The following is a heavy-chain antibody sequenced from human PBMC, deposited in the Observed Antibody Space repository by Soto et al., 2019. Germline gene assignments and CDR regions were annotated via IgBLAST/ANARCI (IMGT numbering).Heavy chain of an antibody. CDR3: ARDRRYCSGGSCPQYYYYYYGMDV. V-gene: IGHV1-69*06. Sequence: ASVKVSCKASGGTFSSYAISWVRQAPGQGLEWMGGIIPIFGTANYAQKFQGRVTITADKSTSTAYMELSSLRSEDTAVYYCARDRRYCSGGSCPQYYYYYYGMDVWGQGATVTVSS. CDR1: GGTFSSYA. J-gene: IGHJ6*02. CDR2: IIPIFGTA. D-gene: IGHD2-15*01.